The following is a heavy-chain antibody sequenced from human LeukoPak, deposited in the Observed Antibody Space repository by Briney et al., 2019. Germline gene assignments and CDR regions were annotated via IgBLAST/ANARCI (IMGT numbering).Heavy chain of an antibody. V-gene: IGHV4-59*12. Sequence: PSETLSLTCTVSGGSISSYYWSWIRQPPGKRLEWIGSIYYSGSTYYNPTLKSRITISVDTSKNQFSLNLTSVTAADAAVYYCARDLGYSGFDWAPWGQGTLVTVSS. CDR1: GGSISSYY. D-gene: IGHD5-12*01. CDR2: IYYSGST. CDR3: ARDLGYSGFDWAP. J-gene: IGHJ5*02.